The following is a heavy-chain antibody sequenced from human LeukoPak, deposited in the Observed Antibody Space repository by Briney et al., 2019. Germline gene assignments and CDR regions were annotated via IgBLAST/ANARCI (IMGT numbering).Heavy chain of an antibody. CDR3: ARGVWYCSSTSCPDAFDI. CDR1: GYTFTSYG. J-gene: IGHJ3*02. V-gene: IGHV1-18*01. D-gene: IGHD2-2*01. CDR2: ISDYNGNT. Sequence: ASVKVSCKASGYTFTSYGISWVRQAPGQGLEWMGWISDYNGNTNYAQKLQGRVTMTTDTSTSTAYMELRSLRSDDTAVYYCARGVWYCSSTSCPDAFDIWGQGTMVTVSS.